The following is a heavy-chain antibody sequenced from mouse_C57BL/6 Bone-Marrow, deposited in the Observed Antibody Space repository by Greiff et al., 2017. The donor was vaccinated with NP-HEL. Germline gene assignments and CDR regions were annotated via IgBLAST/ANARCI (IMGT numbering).Heavy chain of an antibody. J-gene: IGHJ1*03. CDR3: ARLRRGYFDV. CDR1: GYSFTGYY. V-gene: IGHV1-42*01. D-gene: IGHD1-1*01. Sequence: VQLQQSGPELVKPGASVKISCKASGYSFTGYYMNWVKQSPEKSLEWIGEINPSTGGTTYNQKFKAKATLTVDKSSSTAYMQLKSLTAEDSAGYYCARLRRGYFDVWGTGTTVTVSS. CDR2: INPSTGGT.